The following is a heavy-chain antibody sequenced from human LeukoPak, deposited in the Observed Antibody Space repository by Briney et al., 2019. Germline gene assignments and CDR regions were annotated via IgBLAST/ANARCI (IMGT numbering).Heavy chain of an antibody. V-gene: IGHV3-21*01. D-gene: IGHD3-3*01. J-gene: IGHJ4*02. CDR1: GFTFSSYS. CDR2: ISSSSSYI. CDR3: ARKFDGGGPDH. Sequence: GGSLRLSCAASGFTFSSYSMNWVRQAPGKGLEWVSSISSSSSYIYYADSVKGRFTISRDNAKNSLYLQMNSLRAEDTAVYYCARKFDGGGPDHWGQGTLVTVSS.